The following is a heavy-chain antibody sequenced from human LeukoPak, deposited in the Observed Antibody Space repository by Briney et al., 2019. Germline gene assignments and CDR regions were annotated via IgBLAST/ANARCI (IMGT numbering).Heavy chain of an antibody. D-gene: IGHD7-27*01. CDR2: INKEGNEE. J-gene: IGHJ6*02. Sequence: GGSLRLSCAASGFTFKDYWMSWVRQAPGKGPGWVANINKEGNEEHFVDSVKSQFTVSRDNAKNSLFLQMNSLRVEDTAVYYCATYKNWVAGDVWGQGTTVSVSS. V-gene: IGHV3-7*01. CDR1: GFTFKDYW. CDR3: ATYKNWVAGDV.